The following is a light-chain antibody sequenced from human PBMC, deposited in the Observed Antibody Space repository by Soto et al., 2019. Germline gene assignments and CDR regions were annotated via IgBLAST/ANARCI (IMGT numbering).Light chain of an antibody. CDR1: QSVSSNY. Sequence: EIVLTQSPGTLSLSPGERATLSCRATQSVSSNYLAWYQQNSGQAPRLLIYGASSRATGIPDRFSGGGSGTDFTLTITRLQPEDFPLYFCLQYGGLPRTFGQGTKVEIK. J-gene: IGKJ1*01. CDR3: LQYGGLPRT. V-gene: IGKV3-20*01. CDR2: GAS.